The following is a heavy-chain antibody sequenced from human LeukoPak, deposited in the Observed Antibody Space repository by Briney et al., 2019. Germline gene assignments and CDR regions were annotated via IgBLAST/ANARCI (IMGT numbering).Heavy chain of an antibody. J-gene: IGHJ5*02. Sequence: GGSLRLSCAASGFTFSSYAMTWVRQAPGKGLEWVSSISSSSSYIYYADSVKGRFTISRDNAKNSLYLQMNSLRAEDTAVYYCARDRGATVRHTRFDPWGQGTLVTVSS. CDR1: GFTFSSYA. V-gene: IGHV3-21*01. CDR2: ISSSSSYI. CDR3: ARDRGATVRHTRFDP. D-gene: IGHD4-17*01.